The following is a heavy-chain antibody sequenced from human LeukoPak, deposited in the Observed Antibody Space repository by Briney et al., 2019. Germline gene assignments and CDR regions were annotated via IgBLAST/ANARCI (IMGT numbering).Heavy chain of an antibody. Sequence: GGSLRLSCAASGFTVSSNYMSWVRQAPGKGLEWVSVIYSGGNTYYADSVKGRFTISRDNSKNTLHLQMNSLRAEDTAVYYCARERSGNYYDSTDYWGQGTLVTVSS. CDR2: IYSGGNT. CDR1: GFTVSSNY. CDR3: ARERSGNYYDSTDY. D-gene: IGHD3-22*01. J-gene: IGHJ4*02. V-gene: IGHV3-66*01.